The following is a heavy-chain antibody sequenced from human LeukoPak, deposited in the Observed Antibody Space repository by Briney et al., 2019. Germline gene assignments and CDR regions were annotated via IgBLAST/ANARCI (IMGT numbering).Heavy chain of an antibody. D-gene: IGHD3-10*01. CDR2: IKSKTDGGTT. J-gene: IGHJ4*02. CDR1: GFTFSNAW. CDR3: TTDPVRGVIIVPDY. V-gene: IGHV3-15*01. Sequence: GGSLRLSCAASGFTFSNAWMSWVRQAPGKGLEWVGRIKSKTDGGTTDYAAPVKGRFTISRDDSKNTLYLQMNSLKTEDTAVYYCTTDPVRGVIIVPDYWGQGTLVTVSS.